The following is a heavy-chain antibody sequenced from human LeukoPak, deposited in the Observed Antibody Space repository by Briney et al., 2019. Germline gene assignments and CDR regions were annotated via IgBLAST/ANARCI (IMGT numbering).Heavy chain of an antibody. Sequence: GGSLRLSCAASGFTFSSYWMNWDRQAPGKGLEWVASINHNGNVNYYVDSVKGRFTISRDNAKNSLYLQMSNLRAEDTAVYFCARGGGLDVWGQGAMVTVSS. CDR1: GFTFSSYW. D-gene: IGHD3-16*01. CDR2: INHNGNVN. V-gene: IGHV3-7*03. CDR3: ARGGGLDV. J-gene: IGHJ6*02.